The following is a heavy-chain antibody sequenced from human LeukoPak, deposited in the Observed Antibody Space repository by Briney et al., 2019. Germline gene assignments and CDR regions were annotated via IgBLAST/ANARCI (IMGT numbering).Heavy chain of an antibody. J-gene: IGHJ4*02. V-gene: IGHV1-2*02. CDR1: GYSLTGHY. D-gene: IGHD5-18*01. Sequence: GASVKVSCKPSGYSLTGHYMHWVRQAPGQGLEWMGWINPNSGGTSFAQKFQGRVTMTRDTSISTAYMELSRLRSDDTAVYYCARDSYGYNWGQGTLVTVSS. CDR2: INPNSGGT. CDR3: ARDSYGYN.